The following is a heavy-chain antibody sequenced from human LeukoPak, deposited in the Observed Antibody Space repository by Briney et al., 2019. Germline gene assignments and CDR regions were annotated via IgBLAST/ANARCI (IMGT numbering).Heavy chain of an antibody. D-gene: IGHD2-2*01. CDR3: AREFAVPAARGYYYMDV. J-gene: IGHJ6*03. V-gene: IGHV4-30-2*01. Sequence: SETLSLTCTVSGGSISSGGYYWSWIRQPPGKGLEWIGYIYHSGSTYYNPSLKSRVTISVDRSKNQFSLKLSFVTAADTAVYYCAREFAVPAARGYYYMDVWGKGTTVTVSS. CDR2: IYHSGST. CDR1: GGSISSGGYY.